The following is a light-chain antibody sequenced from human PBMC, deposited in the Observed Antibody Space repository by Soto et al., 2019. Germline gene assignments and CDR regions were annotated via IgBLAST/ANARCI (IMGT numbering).Light chain of an antibody. V-gene: IGLV2-8*01. Sequence: QSALTQSPSASGSPGQSVTISCTGTSSDIGGYNSVSWYQQHQGKAPKVMIYDVTKRPSGVPDRFSGSKSGNTASLTVSALQAEDEADYYCSSYTDRKHLVFGTGTKLTVL. CDR2: DVT. CDR3: SSYTDRKHLV. CDR1: SSDIGGYNS. J-gene: IGLJ1*01.